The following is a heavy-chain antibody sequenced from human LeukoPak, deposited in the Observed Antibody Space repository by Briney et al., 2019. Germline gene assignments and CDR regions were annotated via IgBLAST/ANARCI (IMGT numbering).Heavy chain of an antibody. J-gene: IGHJ4*02. CDR2: INYSGST. Sequence: PSETLSLTCTVSGGSISSYYWRWIRQPPGKGLEWIGYINYSGSTNYNPSLKSRVTISVDTSKNQFSLKLSSVTAADTAVYYCARGGYCSGGSCYGGPFDYWGQGTLVTVSS. CDR3: ARGGYCSGGSCYGGPFDY. CDR1: GGSISSYY. D-gene: IGHD2-15*01. V-gene: IGHV4-59*01.